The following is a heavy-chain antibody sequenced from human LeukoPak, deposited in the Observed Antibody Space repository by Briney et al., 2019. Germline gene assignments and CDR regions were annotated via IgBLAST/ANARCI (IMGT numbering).Heavy chain of an antibody. V-gene: IGHV4-31*03. J-gene: IGHJ3*02. CDR2: IYYSGST. CDR1: GGSISSGGYY. D-gene: IGHD3-22*01. CDR3: AREINYYDSSGDAFDI. Sequence: SETLSLTCTVSGGSISSGGYYWSWIRQHPGKGLEWIGYIYYSGSTYYNPSLKSRVTISVDTSKNQFSLKLSSVTAADTAVYYCAREINYYDSSGDAFDIWGQGTMVTVSS.